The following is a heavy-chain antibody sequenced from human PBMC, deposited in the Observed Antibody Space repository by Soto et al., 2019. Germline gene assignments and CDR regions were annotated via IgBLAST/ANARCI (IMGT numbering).Heavy chain of an antibody. V-gene: IGHV1-69*13. CDR2: IIPIFGTA. CDR3: ARTEYYYDSSAPLAQYFQH. J-gene: IGHJ1*01. Sequence: ASVKVSCKASGGTFSSYAISWVRQAPGQGLEGMGGIIPIFGTANYAQKSQGRVPITADESTRTAYMELSSLRSEDTAVYYCARTEYYYDSSAPLAQYFQHWGQGTLVTVSS. D-gene: IGHD3-22*01. CDR1: GGTFSSYA.